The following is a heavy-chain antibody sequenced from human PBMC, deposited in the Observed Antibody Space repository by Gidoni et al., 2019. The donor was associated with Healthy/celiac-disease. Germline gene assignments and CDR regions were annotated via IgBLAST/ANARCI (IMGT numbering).Heavy chain of an antibody. V-gene: IGHV3-9*01. CDR3: AKGTPWELQGSYFDY. D-gene: IGHD1-26*01. Sequence: AASGFTFDDYAMHWVRQAPGKGLEWVSGISWNSGSIGYADSVKGRFTISRDNAKNSLYLQMNSLRAEDTALYYCAKGTPWELQGSYFDYWGQGTLVTVSS. CDR1: GFTFDDYA. J-gene: IGHJ4*02. CDR2: ISWNSGSI.